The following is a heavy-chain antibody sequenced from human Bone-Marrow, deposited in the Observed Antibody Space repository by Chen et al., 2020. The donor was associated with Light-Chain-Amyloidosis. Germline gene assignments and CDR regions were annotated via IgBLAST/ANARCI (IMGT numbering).Heavy chain of an antibody. V-gene: IGHV4-59*01. J-gene: IGHJ6*04. CDR2: IYYSGST. Sequence: QVQLQESGPGLVKPSETLSLTCTVSGGSISSYYWSWIRQPPGKGLEWIGYIYYSGSTNYNPSLKSRVTISVDTSKNQFSLKLSSVTAADTAVYYYARGRQTFGVWGKGTTVTVSS. D-gene: IGHD3-10*01. CDR1: GGSISSYY. CDR3: ARGRQTFGV.